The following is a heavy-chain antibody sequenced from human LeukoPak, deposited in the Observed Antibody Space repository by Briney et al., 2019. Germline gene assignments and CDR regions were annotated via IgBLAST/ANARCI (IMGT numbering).Heavy chain of an antibody. V-gene: IGHV3-74*01. CDR3: ARDGEMATTYDY. D-gene: IGHD5-24*01. Sequence: GGSLRLSCAASGFTFSSYWMHWVRQAPGKGLVWVSRISRDGSAISYADSVKGRFTISRDNAKNTLYLQMNSLRGEDTAVYYCARDGEMATTYDYWGQGTLVTVSS. CDR1: GFTFSSYW. CDR2: ISRDGSAI. J-gene: IGHJ4*02.